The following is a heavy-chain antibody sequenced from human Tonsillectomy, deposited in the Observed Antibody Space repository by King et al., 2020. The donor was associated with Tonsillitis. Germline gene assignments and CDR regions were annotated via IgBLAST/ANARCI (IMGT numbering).Heavy chain of an antibody. CDR1: GYSFTSSW. D-gene: IGHD4-23*01. Sequence: VQLVESGAEVKKPGESLKISCPGSGYSFTSSWIGWVRQMPGKGLEWMGIIYPGDSDTRYSPSFQGQVTISADKSISTAYLQWSSLKASDTAIYYCARLQGTVVPGGWFDPWGQGTLVTVSS. V-gene: IGHV5-51*01. J-gene: IGHJ5*02. CDR3: ARLQGTVVPGGWFDP. CDR2: IYPGDSDT.